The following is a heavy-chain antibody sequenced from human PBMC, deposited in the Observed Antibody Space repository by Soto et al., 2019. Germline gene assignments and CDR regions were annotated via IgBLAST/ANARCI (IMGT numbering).Heavy chain of an antibody. CDR1: GYSFSSHW. D-gene: IGHD3-16*01. J-gene: IGHJ6*02. CDR2: VYPGDSDT. CDR3: ARHLRSYDFFQYYYGIDV. Sequence: ESLKISCEGSGYSFSSHWIGWVRQMPGKGLEWMGIVYPGDSDTRYNPSFQGQVTISVDKSINTAYLQWDSLEASDTATYYCARHLRSYDFFQYYYGIDVWGQGSTVTVSS. V-gene: IGHV5-51*01.